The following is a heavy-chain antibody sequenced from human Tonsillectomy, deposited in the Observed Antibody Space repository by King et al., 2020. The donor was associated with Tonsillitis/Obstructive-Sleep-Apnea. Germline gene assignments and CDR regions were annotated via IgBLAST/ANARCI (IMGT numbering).Heavy chain of an antibody. J-gene: IGHJ4*02. D-gene: IGHD7-27*01. CDR2: ISGSGGST. CDR1: GFTFSSYA. CDR3: AKEDGELGHPGGVFDE. V-gene: IGHV3-23*04. Sequence: VQLVQSGGGLVQPGESLRLSCAASGFTFSSYAMSWVRQAPGKGLEWVSPISGSGGSTYYADSVKGRFTISRDNSKNTLYLQMNSLRAEDTAVYYCAKEDGELGHPGGVFDEWGQGSLVTVSS.